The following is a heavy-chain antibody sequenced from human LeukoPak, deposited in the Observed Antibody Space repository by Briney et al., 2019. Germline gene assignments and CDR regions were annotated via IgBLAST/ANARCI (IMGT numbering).Heavy chain of an antibody. J-gene: IGHJ4*02. V-gene: IGHV3-21*05. Sequence: GGALRLSCAASGFTFSRYSINWVRQAPGKGLEWVSYISSGSSYTDYADSVKGRFTISRDNAKNSLDLQMNILRAEDTALYYCARARGSIPSSSFDYWGQGALVTVSS. D-gene: IGHD6-6*01. CDR2: ISSGSSYT. CDR1: GFTFSRYS. CDR3: ARARGSIPSSSFDY.